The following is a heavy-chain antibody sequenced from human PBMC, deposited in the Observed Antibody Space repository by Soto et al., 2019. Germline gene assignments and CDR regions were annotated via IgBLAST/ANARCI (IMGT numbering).Heavy chain of an antibody. D-gene: IGHD1-1*01. CDR1: GFTFSSYG. V-gene: IGHV3-30*18. Sequence: QVQLVESGGGVVQPGRSLRLSCAASGFTFSSYGMHWVRQAPGKGLEWVAVISYDGNNKYYADPVKGRFTISRDNSKNTLYLQMNSLGAEDTAVYYCAKSVYNWTDGFFDYWGQGTLVTVSS. CDR3: AKSVYNWTDGFFDY. J-gene: IGHJ4*02. CDR2: ISYDGNNK.